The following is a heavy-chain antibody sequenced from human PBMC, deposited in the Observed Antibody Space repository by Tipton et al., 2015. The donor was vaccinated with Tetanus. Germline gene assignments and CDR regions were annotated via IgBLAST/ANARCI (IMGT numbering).Heavy chain of an antibody. V-gene: IGHV1-69*15. CDR3: ARGHSPLYNWDFGYLDF. Sequence: QSGAEVKKPGSSVKVSCKASGGGFSKFAISWVRQAPGQGLELMGTIIPAFTTVTYEQKFRGRVTITADGSTSTAYMELSSLTSDDTAVYFCARGHSPLYNWDFGYLDFWGQATLVPVSS. CDR2: IIPAFTTV. J-gene: IGHJ4*02. D-gene: IGHD1-7*01. CDR1: GGGFSKFA.